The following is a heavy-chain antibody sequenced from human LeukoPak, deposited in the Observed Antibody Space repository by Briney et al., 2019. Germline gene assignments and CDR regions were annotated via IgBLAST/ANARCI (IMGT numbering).Heavy chain of an antibody. CDR1: VSSFRSST. Sequence: ASVKVSCKASVSSFRSSTFAWVRQAPGRGLEWMGGIIPIFGTANYALEFQGRATITTDESTSTVYMELSSLRSEDTAMYYCARATLHVALSSGYLKWLDPWGQGSLVTVSS. D-gene: IGHD3-22*01. V-gene: IGHV1-69*05. CDR2: IIPIFGTA. J-gene: IGHJ5*02. CDR3: ARATLHVALSSGYLKWLDP.